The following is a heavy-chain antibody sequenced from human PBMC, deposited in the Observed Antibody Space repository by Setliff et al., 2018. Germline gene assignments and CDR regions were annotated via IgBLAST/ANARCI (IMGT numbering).Heavy chain of an antibody. Sequence: PGGSLRLSCAASGFIFSSYSINWVRQAPGKGLEWVSSISSNGGSTYYADSVKGRFTISRDNSRNTLYLQMSSLRAEDTAVYYCVEGYCSGGSCYLGAFDIWGQGTMVTVSS. J-gene: IGHJ3*02. CDR3: VEGYCSGGSCYLGAFDI. CDR2: ISSNGGST. CDR1: GFIFSSYS. V-gene: IGHV3-64D*09. D-gene: IGHD2-15*01.